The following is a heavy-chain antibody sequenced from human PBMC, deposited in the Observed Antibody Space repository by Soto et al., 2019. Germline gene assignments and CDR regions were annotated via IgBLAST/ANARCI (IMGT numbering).Heavy chain of an antibody. Sequence: ESLEIFRNGSGYSFTSSCIVWVRHMPGKGLEWMGIIYPGGSDTRYSPSFQGKVTISADKSISTAYLQWSSLKPSDTAMYYCARHGRLAVAANWFDAWGQGTLVTVSS. D-gene: IGHD6-19*01. CDR2: IYPGGSDT. CDR3: ARHGRLAVAANWFDA. V-gene: IGHV5-51*01. CDR1: GYSFTSSC. J-gene: IGHJ5*02.